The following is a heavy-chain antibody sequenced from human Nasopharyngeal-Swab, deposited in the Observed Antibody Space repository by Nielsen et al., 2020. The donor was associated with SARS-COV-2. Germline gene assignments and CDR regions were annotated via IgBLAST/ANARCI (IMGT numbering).Heavy chain of an antibody. J-gene: IGHJ4*02. V-gene: IGHV3-64*02. CDR2: VSGDGVTT. D-gene: IGHD2-8*02. CDR3: ARGTPGIPGVDY. Sequence: WIRQPPGKGLEYLSAVSGDGVTTHYADSLKGRLTISRDNSKNTVYLQLGSLTAEDMAVYFCARGTPGIPGVDYWGQGTLVTVSS.